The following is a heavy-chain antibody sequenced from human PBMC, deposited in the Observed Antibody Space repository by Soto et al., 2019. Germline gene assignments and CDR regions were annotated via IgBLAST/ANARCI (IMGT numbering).Heavy chain of an antibody. CDR3: ATDWGGGYSGYDNGNYYYGMDV. J-gene: IGHJ6*02. V-gene: IGHV1-24*01. Sequence: GSSVKVSCKVSGYTLTELSMHWVRQAPGKGLEWMGGFDPEDGETIYAQKFQGRVTMTEDTSTDTAYMELSSLRYEDKAVYYCATDWGGGYSGYDNGNYYYGMDVWGQGTTVTVSS. CDR2: FDPEDGET. D-gene: IGHD5-12*01. CDR1: GYTLTELS.